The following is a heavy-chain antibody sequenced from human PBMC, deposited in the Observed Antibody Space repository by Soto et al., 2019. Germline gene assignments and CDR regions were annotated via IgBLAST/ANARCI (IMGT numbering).Heavy chain of an antibody. CDR1: GYNLPHYI. D-gene: IGHD1-7*01. CDR3: ARDGGDGTKIYLFDY. Sequence: ASVEVSFQAFGYNLPHYIMDSVRQAPGQGLEWMGIINPSGGSTSYAQKFQGRVTMTRDTSTSTVYMELSSLRSEDTAVYYCARDGGDGTKIYLFDYLGQGTLVTGSS. CDR2: INPSGGST. J-gene: IGHJ4*02. V-gene: IGHV1-46*01.